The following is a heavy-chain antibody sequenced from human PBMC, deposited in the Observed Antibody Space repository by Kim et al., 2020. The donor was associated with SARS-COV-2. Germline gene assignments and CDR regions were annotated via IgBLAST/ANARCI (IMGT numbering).Heavy chain of an antibody. CDR3: ARAGYSGSYHAQFDF. J-gene: IGHJ4*02. Sequence: SETLSLTCTVSGGSVSSGSYYWSWIRQPPGKGLEWIGHIYYSGSTNYNPSLKSRVTISVDTSKNLFSLKLSSVTAADTAVDYCARAGYSGSYHAQFDFWGQGTLVTVSP. D-gene: IGHD1-26*01. V-gene: IGHV4-61*01. CDR1: GGSVSSGSYY. CDR2: IYYSGST.